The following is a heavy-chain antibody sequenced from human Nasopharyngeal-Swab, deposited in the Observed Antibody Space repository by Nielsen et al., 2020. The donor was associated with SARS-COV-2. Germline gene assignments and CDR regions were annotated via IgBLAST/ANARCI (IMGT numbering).Heavy chain of an antibody. D-gene: IGHD6-19*01. CDR3: ARVRSGHNGAGGAFDI. CDR2: IYYSGST. Sequence: WIRQPPGKGLEWIGYIYYSGSTYYNPSLKSRVTISVDTSKNQFSLKLSSVTAADTAVYYCARVRSGHNGAGGAFDIWGQGTMVTVSS. J-gene: IGHJ3*02. V-gene: IGHV4-31*02.